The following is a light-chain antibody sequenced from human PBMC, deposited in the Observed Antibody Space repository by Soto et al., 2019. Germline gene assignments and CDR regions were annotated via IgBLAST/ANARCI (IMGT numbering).Light chain of an antibody. CDR1: QSVSTN. Sequence: ETVMTQSPATLSLSPGERATLSCRASQSVSTNLVWYQQRPGQAPRLLIYSASIRATGIPARFSGSGSETEFTLNISSLQSEDSALYYCQQYKNWPPWTFGQGTKVEV. J-gene: IGKJ1*01. CDR3: QQYKNWPPWT. V-gene: IGKV3-15*01. CDR2: SAS.